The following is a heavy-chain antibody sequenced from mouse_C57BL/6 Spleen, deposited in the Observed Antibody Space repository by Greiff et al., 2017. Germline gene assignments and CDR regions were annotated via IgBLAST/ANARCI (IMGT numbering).Heavy chain of an antibody. D-gene: IGHD1-2*01. CDR3: ARRYYGHPYWYFDV. CDR2: IFPGSGST. V-gene: IGHV1-75*01. CDR1: GYTFTDYY. J-gene: IGHJ1*03. Sequence: VQGVESGPELVKPGASVKISCKASGYTFTDYYINWVKQRPGQGLEWIGWIFPGSGSTYYNEKFKGKATLTVDKSSSTAYMLLSSLTSEDSAVYFCARRYYGHPYWYFDVWGTGTTVTVSS.